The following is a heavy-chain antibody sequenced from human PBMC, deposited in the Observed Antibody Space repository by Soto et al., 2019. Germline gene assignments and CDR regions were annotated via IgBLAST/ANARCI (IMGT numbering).Heavy chain of an antibody. CDR1: GFTFSSYG. Sequence: QVQLVESGGGVVQPGRSLRLSCAASGFTFSSYGMHWVRQAPGKGLEWVAVIWYDGSNKYYADSVKGRFTISRDNSKNTLYLQMNSLRAEDTAVYYCASSLGADAFDIWGQGTMVTVSS. CDR2: IWYDGSNK. D-gene: IGHD3-16*01. V-gene: IGHV3-33*01. J-gene: IGHJ3*02. CDR3: ASSLGADAFDI.